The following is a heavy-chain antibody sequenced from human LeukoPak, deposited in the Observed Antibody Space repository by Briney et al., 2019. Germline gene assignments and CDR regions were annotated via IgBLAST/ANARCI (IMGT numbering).Heavy chain of an antibody. V-gene: IGHV3-23*01. CDR3: ASSGSYRFDY. J-gene: IGHJ4*02. D-gene: IGHD1-26*01. CDR2: ITSSGNTT. CDR1: GFTFSFYA. Sequence: GGSLRLSCAASGFTFSFYAMSWVRQAPGKGLEWVAGITSSGNTTYYADPVKGRFTISRDNSRNILYLQMNSLRDEDTAVYYCASSGSYRFDYWGQGTLVTVSS.